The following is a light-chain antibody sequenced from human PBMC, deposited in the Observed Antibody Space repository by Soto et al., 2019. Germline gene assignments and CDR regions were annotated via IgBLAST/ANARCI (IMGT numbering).Light chain of an antibody. V-gene: IGKV3D-15*01. CDR3: QQYSNWPPAIT. J-gene: IGKJ5*01. CDR1: ETISTN. CDR2: GSS. Sequence: EIVLTQSPSTLSLSPGLRSTLACRATETISTNLAWFQRKPGKPPRLLXYGSSTRATGVPDRFSGSGSGKEFTLIISSLQSEDVALYYCQQYSNWPPAITFGQGTRLEIK.